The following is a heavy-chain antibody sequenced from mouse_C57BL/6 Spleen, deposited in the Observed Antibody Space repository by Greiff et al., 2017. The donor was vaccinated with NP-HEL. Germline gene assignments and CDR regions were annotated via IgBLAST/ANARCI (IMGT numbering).Heavy chain of an antibody. CDR1: GFTFSDYG. J-gene: IGHJ3*01. CDR3: ARARREAWFAY. V-gene: IGHV5-17*01. CDR2: ISSGSSTI. Sequence: EVMLVESGGGLVKPGGSLKLSCAASGFTFSDYGMHWVRQAPEKGLEWVAYISSGSSTIYYADTVKGRFTISRDNAKNNLFLQMTSLRSEDTAMYYCARARREAWFAYWGQGTLVTVSA.